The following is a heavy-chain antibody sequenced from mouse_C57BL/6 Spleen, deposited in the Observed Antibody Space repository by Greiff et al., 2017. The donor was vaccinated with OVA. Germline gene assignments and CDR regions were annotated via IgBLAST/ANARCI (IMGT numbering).Heavy chain of an antibody. D-gene: IGHD1-1*01. CDR3: ARERGTTVGNFDD. V-gene: IGHV5-4*01. CDR2: ISDGGSYT. J-gene: IGHJ2*01. Sequence: EVQRVESGGGLVKPGGSLKLSCAASGFTFSSYAMSWVRQTPEKRLEWVATISDGGSYTYYPDNVKGRFPISRDNDKNNLYLQMSNRKSEDTAMYYGARERGTTVGNFDDWGKGTTLTVSS. CDR1: GFTFSSYA.